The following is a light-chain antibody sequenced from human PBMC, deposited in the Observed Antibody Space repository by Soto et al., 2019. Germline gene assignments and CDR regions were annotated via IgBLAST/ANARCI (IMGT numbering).Light chain of an antibody. CDR2: AAS. CDR3: QQYGRT. CDR1: QSISTNY. V-gene: IGKV3-20*01. Sequence: EIVLTQSPGTLSLSPGESATLSCRASQSISTNYLAWYQQKPGQAPRLLLYAASNRFTGIPDRFSGSGSGTDFTLTISRLEPEDFALYYCQQYGRTFGQGTRLEMK. J-gene: IGKJ5*01.